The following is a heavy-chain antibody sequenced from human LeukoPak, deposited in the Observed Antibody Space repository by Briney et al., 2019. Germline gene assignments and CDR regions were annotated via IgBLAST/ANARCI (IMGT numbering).Heavy chain of an antibody. CDR2: IISDGSST. Sequence: RPGGSLRLSCATSGLAFSRTWMHWVRQVPGKGPVWVSQIISDGSSTTYADSVKGRFTISRDNSKNTLYLQMNSLRAEDTAVYYCARDGPPDFISGSYYSSYYYGMDVWGQGTTVTVSS. CDR1: GLAFSRTW. J-gene: IGHJ6*02. V-gene: IGHV3-74*01. D-gene: IGHD3-10*01. CDR3: ARDGPPDFISGSYYSSYYYGMDV.